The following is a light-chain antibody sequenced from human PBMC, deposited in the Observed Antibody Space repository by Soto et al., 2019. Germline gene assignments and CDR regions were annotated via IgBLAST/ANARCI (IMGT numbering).Light chain of an antibody. CDR3: QQRSDWSPLS. Sequence: EIVLTQSPATLSLSPGERATLSCRASQSVSSYFAWYQQKPGQAPRLLIYDASTRATGIPARFSGSGSGTDFPLAIIVLEHEEGAVYYPQQRSDWSPLSFGGGSKVEIK. CDR1: QSVSSY. CDR2: DAS. J-gene: IGKJ4*01. V-gene: IGKV3-11*01.